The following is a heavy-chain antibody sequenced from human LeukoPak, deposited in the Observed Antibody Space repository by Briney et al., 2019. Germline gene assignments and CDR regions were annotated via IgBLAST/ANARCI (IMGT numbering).Heavy chain of an antibody. CDR2: IHTSGST. D-gene: IGHD4-17*01. Sequence: MSSETLSLTCAVYGGSFSGYYWSWIRQPPGKGLEWIGRIHTSGSTNYNPSLKSRVTISVDTSKNQFSLKLSSVTAADTAVYYCARLLRHYGDPIGPYDYWGQGTLVTVSS. V-gene: IGHV4-59*10. CDR1: GGSFSGYY. J-gene: IGHJ4*02. CDR3: ARLLRHYGDPIGPYDY.